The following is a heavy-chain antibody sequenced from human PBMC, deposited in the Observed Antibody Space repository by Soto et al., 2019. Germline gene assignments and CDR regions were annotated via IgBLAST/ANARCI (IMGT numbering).Heavy chain of an antibody. CDR2: ISSSSSSYI. D-gene: IGHD2-2*01. Sequence: GGSLRLSCAASGFTFSSYSMNWVRQAPGKGLEWVSSISSSSSSYIYYADSVNGRFTISRDNAKNSLLLKTNSLRAEDTAVYYCARDSGVPAAIGTGSSPPAGYYYYMDVWGKGTTVTVSS. CDR1: GFTFSSYS. V-gene: IGHV3-21*01. CDR3: ARDSGVPAAIGTGSSPPAGYYYYMDV. J-gene: IGHJ6*03.